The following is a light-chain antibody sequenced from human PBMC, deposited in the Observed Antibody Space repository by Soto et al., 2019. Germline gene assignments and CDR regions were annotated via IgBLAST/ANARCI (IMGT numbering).Light chain of an antibody. Sequence: EIVLTQSPGTLSLSPGERATLSCRASQSVSSYLAWYQQKPGQAPRLLIHGTSNRATGIPDRFSGSGSGTDFTLTFSRLEPEDFAVYYCEYYGSSITFGGGTKVDIK. CDR1: QSVSSY. CDR3: EYYGSSIT. J-gene: IGKJ4*01. CDR2: GTS. V-gene: IGKV3-20*01.